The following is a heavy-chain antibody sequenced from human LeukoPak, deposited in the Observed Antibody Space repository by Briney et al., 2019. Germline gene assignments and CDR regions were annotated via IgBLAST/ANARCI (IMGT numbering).Heavy chain of an antibody. V-gene: IGHV4-59*08. CDR2: IYYSGST. Sequence: SETLSLTCTVSGGSISSYCWSWIRQPPGKGLKWIGYIYYSGSTNYNPSLKSRVTISVDTSKNQFSLKLNSVTAADTAVYYCARHGRSWFDPWGQGTLVTVSS. J-gene: IGHJ5*02. CDR3: ARHGRSWFDP. CDR1: GGSISSYC. D-gene: IGHD1-26*01.